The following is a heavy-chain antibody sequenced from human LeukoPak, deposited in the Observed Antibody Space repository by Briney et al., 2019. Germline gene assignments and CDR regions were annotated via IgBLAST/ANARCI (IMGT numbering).Heavy chain of an antibody. J-gene: IGHJ4*02. D-gene: IGHD6-13*01. CDR1: LYTFTGYY. V-gene: IGHV1-2*06. CDR2: LNPNSGGT. Sequence: ASVKVSCKASLYTFTGYYMHWVRQAPGQGLEWMGRLNPNSGGTNYAQKFQGTVTLTRDTSLSTAYMELSRLRSDDAAVYYCARDFPASIAAAGTDYWGQGTLVTVSS. CDR3: ARDFPASIAAAGTDY.